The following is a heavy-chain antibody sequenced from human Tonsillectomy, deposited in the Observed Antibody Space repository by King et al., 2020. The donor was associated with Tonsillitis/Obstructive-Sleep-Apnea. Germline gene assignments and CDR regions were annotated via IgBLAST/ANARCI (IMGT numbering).Heavy chain of an antibody. CDR2: IKQDGSEK. CDR3: GRDRYYDFWSXXDAFDI. CDR1: GFTFSSYW. V-gene: IGHV3-7*04. Sequence: VQLVESGGGLVQPGGSLRLSCAASGFTFSSYWMSWVRQAPGKGLEWVANIKQDGSEKYYVDSVKGRFTISRDNAKNSLYLQMNSLRAEETAVYYCGRDRYYDFWSXXDAFDIWGQGTMVTVSS. D-gene: IGHD3-3*01. J-gene: IGHJ3*02.